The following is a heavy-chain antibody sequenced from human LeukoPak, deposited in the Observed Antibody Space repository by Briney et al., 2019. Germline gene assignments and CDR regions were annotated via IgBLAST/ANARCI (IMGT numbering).Heavy chain of an antibody. CDR3: ARAGCISTSCPVDP. V-gene: IGHV4-59*01. CDR2: IYSSGST. J-gene: IGHJ5*02. Sequence: PSETLSLTCTVSGGSIGSYYWSWIRQPPGKGLEWIGYIYSSGSTNYNPSLKSRVTISVDTSKNQFSLKLSSVTAADTAVYYCARAGCISTSCPVDPWGQGTLVTVSS. CDR1: GGSIGSYY. D-gene: IGHD2-2*01.